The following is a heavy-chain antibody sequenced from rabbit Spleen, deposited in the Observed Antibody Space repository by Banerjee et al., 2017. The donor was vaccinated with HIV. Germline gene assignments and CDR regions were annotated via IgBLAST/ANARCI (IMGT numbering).Heavy chain of an antibody. D-gene: IGHD1-1*01. V-gene: IGHV1S7*01. Sequence: QSLEETGGGLVQPGGSLALSCKASGFDFRRYYLSWVRQAPGKGLEWIGIIDVGEGNTDYASWVNGRFTISSDNAQNTVDLQMSGLTAADTATYFCARDTSSSFSSYGMDLWGPGTLVTVS. CDR1: GFDFRRYY. CDR2: IDVGEGNT. J-gene: IGHJ6*01. CDR3: ARDTSSSFSSYGMDL.